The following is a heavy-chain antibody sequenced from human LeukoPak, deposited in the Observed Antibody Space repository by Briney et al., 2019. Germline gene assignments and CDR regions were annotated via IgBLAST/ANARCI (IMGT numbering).Heavy chain of an antibody. CDR2: INPNSGGT. V-gene: IGHV1-2*02. D-gene: IGHD5-18*01. CDR1: GYTFTDYY. J-gene: IGHJ4*02. CDR3: ARGGEDTAMGGADY. Sequence: GASVKVSCKASGYTFTDYYMHWVRQAPGQGLEWMGWINPNSGGTNYAQKFQGRVTMTRDTSISTAYMELSRLRSDDTAVYYCARGGEDTAMGGADYWGQGTLVTVSS.